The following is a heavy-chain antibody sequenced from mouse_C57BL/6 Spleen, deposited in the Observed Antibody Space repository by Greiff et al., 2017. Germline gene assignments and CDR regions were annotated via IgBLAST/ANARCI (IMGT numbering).Heavy chain of an antibody. CDR1: GYTFTSYW. D-gene: IGHD2-3*01. CDR2: IYPGNSDT. CDR3: TRWLLRDYYAMDY. V-gene: IGHV1-5*01. J-gene: IGHJ4*01. Sequence: VQLQQSGTVLARPGASVTMSCKTSGYTFTSYWMHWVKQRPGQGLEWIGAIYPGNSDTSYNQKFKGKAKLTAVTSASTAYMELSSLTNEDSAVYYCTRWLLRDYYAMDYWGQGTSVTVSS.